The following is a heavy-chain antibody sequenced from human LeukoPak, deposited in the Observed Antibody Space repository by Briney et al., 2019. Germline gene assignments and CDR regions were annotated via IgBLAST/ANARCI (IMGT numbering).Heavy chain of an antibody. D-gene: IGHD5-18*01. J-gene: IGHJ4*02. Sequence: ASVKVSCKASGYTFTSYYMHWVRQAPGEGFEWMGKINPSGGSTSYAQKFQGRVTMTRDTSMSTVYMELSSLRSEDTAVYYCAGGTYSHGRNPGYWGQGTLVTVSS. V-gene: IGHV1-46*01. CDR1: GYTFTSYY. CDR2: INPSGGST. CDR3: AGGTYSHGRNPGY.